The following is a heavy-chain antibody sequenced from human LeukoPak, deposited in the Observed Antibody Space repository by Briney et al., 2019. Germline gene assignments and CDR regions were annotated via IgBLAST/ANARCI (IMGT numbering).Heavy chain of an antibody. V-gene: IGHV3-7*01. D-gene: IGHD5-12*01. Sequence: GGSLRLSCAASGFSFSTSWMSWVRQAPGKGLQWVGNINPDESHTDYIDSVKGRFTMSRDNAENSLFLQVHSLRDEDTAVYYCARDRAYDAFDYWGRGTLVTVSS. CDR3: ARDRAYDAFDY. CDR1: GFSFSTSW. CDR2: INPDESHT. J-gene: IGHJ4*02.